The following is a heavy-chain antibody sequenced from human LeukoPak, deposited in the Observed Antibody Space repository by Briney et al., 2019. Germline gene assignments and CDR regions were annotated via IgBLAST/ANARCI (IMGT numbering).Heavy chain of an antibody. V-gene: IGHV3-23*01. CDR2: ISDNVSST. CDR3: AREFGLITSH. Sequence: GGSLRLSCAASGFTFSSYAMSWVRQAPGKGVDWVSSISDNVSSTYSPDSVKGLFTISIDNSKNPLYLQMNSLRAEDTAVYYCAREFGLITSHWGQGTLVTVSS. D-gene: IGHD3/OR15-3a*01. J-gene: IGHJ1*01. CDR1: GFTFSSYA.